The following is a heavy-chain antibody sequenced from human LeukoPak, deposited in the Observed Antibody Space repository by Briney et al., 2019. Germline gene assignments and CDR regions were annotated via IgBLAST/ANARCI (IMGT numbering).Heavy chain of an antibody. CDR1: GFTFSAYA. J-gene: IGHJ6*02. CDR3: AKANYYYGMDV. Sequence: GGSLRLSCAASGFTFSAYAMSWVRQAPGKGLEWVSGISGSGGSTYYADSMKGRFTISRDNSKNTLYLQMNSLRAEDTAVYYCAKANYYYGMDVWGQGTTVTVSS. CDR2: ISGSGGST. V-gene: IGHV3-23*01.